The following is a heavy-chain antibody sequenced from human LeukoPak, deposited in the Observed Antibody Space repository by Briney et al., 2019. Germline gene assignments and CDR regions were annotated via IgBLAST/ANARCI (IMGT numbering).Heavy chain of an antibody. CDR3: TRLWTSVRYFDN. D-gene: IGHD1-26*01. Sequence: PGGSLRLSCAASGFTFTRYWMSWVRQAPGKGLEWVANIKQDGSEKCYVDSVKGRFTIPRDNAKNSLYLQMNSLRAEDTAVYYCTRLWTSVRYFDNWGQGTLVTVSS. V-gene: IGHV3-7*04. CDR2: IKQDGSEK. J-gene: IGHJ4*02. CDR1: GFTFTRYW.